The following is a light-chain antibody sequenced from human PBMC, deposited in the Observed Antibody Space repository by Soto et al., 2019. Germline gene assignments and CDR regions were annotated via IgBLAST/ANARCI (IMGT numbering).Light chain of an antibody. Sequence: QSVLTQPASVSGSPGQSITISCTGTSGVVGAYNFVSWYQQHPGKAPKLIVYHVSDRPSGFSSRFSGSKSGNSASLTISGLHAEDEADYYCSSYAGSDTFVFGTGTKVTVL. CDR2: HVS. CDR3: SSYAGSDTFV. CDR1: SGVVGAYNF. V-gene: IGLV2-14*03. J-gene: IGLJ1*01.